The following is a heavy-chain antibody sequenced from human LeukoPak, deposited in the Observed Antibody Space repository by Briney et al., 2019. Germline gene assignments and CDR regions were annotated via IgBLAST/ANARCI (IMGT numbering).Heavy chain of an antibody. CDR3: ASLKRPSGYASAWDGGYYYYGMDV. D-gene: IGHD6-19*01. V-gene: IGHV4-34*01. J-gene: IGHJ6*04. Sequence: SETLSLTCAVYGGSFSDYYWSWIRQPPGKGLEWIGEINHGGSTNYNPSLKSRVTISVNTSKNQFSLKLNSVTAADTAVYYCASLKRPSGYASAWDGGYYYYGMDVWGKGTTVTVSS. CDR2: INHGGST. CDR1: GGSFSDYY.